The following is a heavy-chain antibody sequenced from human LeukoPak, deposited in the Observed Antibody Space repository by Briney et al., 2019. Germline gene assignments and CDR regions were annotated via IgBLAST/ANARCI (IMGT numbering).Heavy chain of an antibody. CDR3: AKAGYCSSTSCYTNWFDP. V-gene: IGHV3-23*01. D-gene: IGHD2-2*02. CDR2: ISGSGGST. Sequence: GGSLRLSCAASGFAFNSYGMHWVRQAPGKGLEWVSAISGSGGSTYYADSVKGRFTIYRDNSKNTLYLQMNSLRAEDTAVYYCAKAGYCSSTSCYTNWFDPWGQGTLVTVSS. CDR1: GFAFNSYG. J-gene: IGHJ5*02.